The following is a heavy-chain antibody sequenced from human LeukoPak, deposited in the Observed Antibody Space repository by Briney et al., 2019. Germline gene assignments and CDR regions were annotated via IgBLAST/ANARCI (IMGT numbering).Heavy chain of an antibody. CDR3: ARGEQLNYFTY. CDR2: ISRSGTIE. J-gene: IGHJ4*02. V-gene: IGHV3-48*03. CDR1: GLTFSTYE. D-gene: IGHD1-26*01. Sequence: GGSLRLSCAASGLTFSTYEVSWVRQAPGKGLEWISYISRSGTIEKYADSVKGRFTISRDDAKNSLYLQMFSLRVEDTAVYYCARGEQLNYFTYWGQGALVTVSS.